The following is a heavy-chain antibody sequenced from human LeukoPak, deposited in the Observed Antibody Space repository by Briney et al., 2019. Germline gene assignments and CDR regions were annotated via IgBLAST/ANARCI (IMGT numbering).Heavy chain of an antibody. CDR1: GFTFDDYA. V-gene: IGHV3-9*01. D-gene: IGHD3-22*01. Sequence: GGSLRLSCAASGFTFDDYAMHWVRQAPGKGLEWVSGISWNSGSIGYADSVKGRFTISRDNAKNSLYLHMNSLRAEDTALYYWSKDKLYYDSSGYLDYWGQGTLVTVSS. J-gene: IGHJ4*02. CDR2: ISWNSGSI. CDR3: SKDKLYYDSSGYLDY.